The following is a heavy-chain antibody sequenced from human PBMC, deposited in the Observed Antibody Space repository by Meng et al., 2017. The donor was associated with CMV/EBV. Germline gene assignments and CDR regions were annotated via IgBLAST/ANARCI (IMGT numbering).Heavy chain of an antibody. CDR3: ARESVVVPAAMIIKQPDYYYYGMDV. Sequence: SETLSLTCTVSGGSVSSGSYYWSWIRQPPGKGLEWMGYIYYSGSTNYNPSLKGQVTISVDTSKNQFSLKLSSVTAADTAVYYCARESVVVPAAMIIKQPDYYYYGMDVWGQGTTVTVSS. CDR1: GGSVSSGSYY. V-gene: IGHV4-61*01. CDR2: IYYSGST. J-gene: IGHJ6*02. D-gene: IGHD2-2*01.